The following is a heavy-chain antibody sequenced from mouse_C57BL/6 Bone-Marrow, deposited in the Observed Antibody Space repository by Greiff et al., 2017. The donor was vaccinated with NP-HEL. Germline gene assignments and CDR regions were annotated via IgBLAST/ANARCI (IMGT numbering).Heavy chain of an antibody. J-gene: IGHJ3*01. V-gene: IGHV5-16*01. CDR2: INYDGSST. CDR3: ARGGATFAY. D-gene: IGHD3-1*01. CDR1: GFTFSDYY. Sequence: EVQLQESEGGLVQPGSSMKLSCTASGFTFSDYYMAWVRQVPEKGLEWVANINYDGSSTYYLDSLKSRFIISRDNAKNILYMQMSSLKSEDTATYYCARGGATFAYWGQGTLVTVSA.